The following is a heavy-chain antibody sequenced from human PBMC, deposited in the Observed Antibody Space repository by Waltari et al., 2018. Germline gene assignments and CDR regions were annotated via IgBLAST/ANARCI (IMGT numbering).Heavy chain of an antibody. J-gene: IGHJ5*02. CDR1: GYTFTSYD. CDR2: INPDSGNT. D-gene: IGHD3-10*01. CDR3: ARRRRFGGWFDP. V-gene: IGHV1-8*01. Sequence: QVQLVQSGAEVKKPGASVKVSCKASGYTFTSYDINWVRQATGQGLEWMGWINPDSGNTCYEQKFQGRVNMTRNTSISTAYMELSSLRSEDTAVYYCARRRRFGGWFDPWGQGTLVTVSS.